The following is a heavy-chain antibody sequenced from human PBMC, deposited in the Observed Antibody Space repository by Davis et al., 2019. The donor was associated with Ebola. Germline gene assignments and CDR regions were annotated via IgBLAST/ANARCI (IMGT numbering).Heavy chain of an antibody. J-gene: IGHJ4*02. Sequence: SETLSLTCAVYGGSFSGYYWSWIRQSPGKGLEWMGEINHSGSTNYNPSLKSRVTISVDTSKNQFSLKLSSVTAADTAVYYCARETTVTLIDYWGQGTLVTVSS. CDR2: INHSGST. D-gene: IGHD4-17*01. V-gene: IGHV4-34*01. CDR1: GGSFSGYY. CDR3: ARETTVTLIDY.